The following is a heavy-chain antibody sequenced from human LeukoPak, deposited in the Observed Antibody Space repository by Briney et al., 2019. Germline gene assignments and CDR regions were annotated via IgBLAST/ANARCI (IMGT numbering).Heavy chain of an antibody. CDR2: MSYGLVP. V-gene: IGHV3-30*04. CDR3: VRDGQLDY. CDR1: GFSFSSFS. Sequence: GGSLRLSCAASGFSFSSFSMHWVRQAPGEGLEWVALMSYGLVPYYADSVKGRFTISRDNSKNTLYLQMNTLKIEDTSIYYCVRDGQLDYWGQGTLVTVSS. J-gene: IGHJ4*02.